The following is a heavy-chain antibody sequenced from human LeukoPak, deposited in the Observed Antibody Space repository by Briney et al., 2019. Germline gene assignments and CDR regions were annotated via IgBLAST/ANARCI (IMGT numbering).Heavy chain of an antibody. Sequence: PGGSLRLSCAASGFTFGSYAMSWVRQAPGKGLEWVSAISGSGGSTYYADSVKGRFTISRDNSKNTLYLQMNSLRAEDTAVYYCAKAGGTATRPLYFDYWGQGTLVTVSS. CDR2: ISGSGGST. V-gene: IGHV3-23*01. J-gene: IGHJ4*02. CDR3: AKAGGTATRPLYFDY. CDR1: GFTFGSYA. D-gene: IGHD6-25*01.